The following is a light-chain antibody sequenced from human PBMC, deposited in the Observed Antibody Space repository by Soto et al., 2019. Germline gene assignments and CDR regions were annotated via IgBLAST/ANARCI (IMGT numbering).Light chain of an antibody. CDR2: GAS. CDR3: QQYNYWPPMYT. CDR1: QSFGSN. J-gene: IGKJ2*01. Sequence: EIVMTQSPATLSVSPGERATLSCRASQSFGSNLAWYQQKPGQAPRLLIYGASTRATGIPARFSGSGSGTEFTLTISSLQSEDFAVYYCQQYNYWPPMYTFGQGTKLEIK. V-gene: IGKV3-15*01.